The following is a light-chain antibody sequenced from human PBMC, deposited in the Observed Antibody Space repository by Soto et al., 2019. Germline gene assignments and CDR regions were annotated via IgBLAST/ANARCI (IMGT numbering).Light chain of an antibody. CDR1: QSISSW. Sequence: DIQMTQSPSTLSASVGDRVTITCRASQSISSWLAWNQQKPGKAPKLLIYKASSLEGGVPSRFSGSGSGTEFSLTISSLQPDDFATYYCQQYNSFPITFGQGTRLEIK. J-gene: IGKJ5*01. V-gene: IGKV1-5*03. CDR2: KAS. CDR3: QQYNSFPIT.